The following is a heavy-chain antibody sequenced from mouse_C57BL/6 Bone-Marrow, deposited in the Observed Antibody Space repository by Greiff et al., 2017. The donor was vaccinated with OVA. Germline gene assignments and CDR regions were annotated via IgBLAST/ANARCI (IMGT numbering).Heavy chain of an antibody. CDR1: GYTFTSYW. Sequence: VQLQQPGAELVKPGASVKLSCKASGYTFTSYWMNWVKQRPGKGLEWIGMIHPNSGSTNYNEKFKSKATLTVDKSSSTAYMQLSSLTSEDSAVYYCARSYYGTRPMDYWGQGTSVTVSS. J-gene: IGHJ4*01. CDR2: IHPNSGST. CDR3: ARSYYGTRPMDY. D-gene: IGHD1-1*01. V-gene: IGHV1-64*01.